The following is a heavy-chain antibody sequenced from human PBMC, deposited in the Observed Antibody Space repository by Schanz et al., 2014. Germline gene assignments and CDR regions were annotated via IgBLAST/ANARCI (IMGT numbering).Heavy chain of an antibody. V-gene: IGHV3-23*01. J-gene: IGHJ4*02. CDR3: AASSGWHPSTDY. Sequence: VHLLESGGGLVQPGGSLRLSCAASGITFSSHSFNWVRQAPGKGLEWVSAISGSGGSTYYADSVKGRFTISRDNSKNTLYLQMNSLRAEDTAVYYCAASSGWHPSTDYWGQGTLVTVSS. CDR1: GITFSSHS. D-gene: IGHD6-19*01. CDR2: ISGSGGST.